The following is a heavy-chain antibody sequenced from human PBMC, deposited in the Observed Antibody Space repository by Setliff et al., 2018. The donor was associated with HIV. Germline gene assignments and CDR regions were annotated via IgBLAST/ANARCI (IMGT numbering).Heavy chain of an antibody. CDR3: AKDRLEWLAPDGFDI. D-gene: IGHD3-3*01. CDR1: GFRFSDYT. Sequence: GGSLRLSCAPSGFRFSDYTMTWVRQAPGKGLECVSGISGSGDTIYYADSVKGRFTISRDNSKNTLYLQMSSLRAKDTAVYYCAKDRLEWLAPDGFDIWGLGTMVTVSS. CDR2: ISGSGDTI. V-gene: IGHV3-23*01. J-gene: IGHJ3*02.